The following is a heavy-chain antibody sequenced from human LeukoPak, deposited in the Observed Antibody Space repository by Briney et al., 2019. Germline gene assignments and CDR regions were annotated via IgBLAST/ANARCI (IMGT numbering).Heavy chain of an antibody. CDR3: AREVVIVPDYYYYGLDV. V-gene: IGHV3-11*01. CDR1: GFTFSDYY. CDR2: ISRSGSTL. J-gene: IGHJ6*02. Sequence: GGSLRLSCVASGFTFSDYYMTWIRQAPGKGLEYVSHISRSGSTLYYGDSVTGRFTISRDNAKNLLYLQMNSLRVEDTAVYYCAREVVIVPDYYYYGLDVWGQGTTVTVSS. D-gene: IGHD2/OR15-2a*01.